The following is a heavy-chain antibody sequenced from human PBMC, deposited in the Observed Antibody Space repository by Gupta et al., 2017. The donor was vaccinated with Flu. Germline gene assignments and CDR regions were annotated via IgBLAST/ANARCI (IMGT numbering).Heavy chain of an antibody. Sequence: QVQLVQSGAEVKKPGASVKVSCKASGYTFTSYGISWVRQAHGQGLEWMGWISAYNGNTNYAQKLQGRVTMTTDTSTSTAYMERRSLRSDDTAVYYCARSGIWGVPNSGGEQYYYYYGMDVWGQGTTVTVSS. CDR1: GYTFTSYG. D-gene: IGHD1-26*01. J-gene: IGHJ6*02. CDR3: ARSGIWGVPNSGGEQYYYYYGMDV. V-gene: IGHV1-18*01. CDR2: ISAYNGNT.